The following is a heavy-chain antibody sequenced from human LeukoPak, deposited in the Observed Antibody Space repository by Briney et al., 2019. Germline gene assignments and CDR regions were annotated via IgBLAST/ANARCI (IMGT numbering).Heavy chain of an antibody. CDR2: IYSGGST. J-gene: IGHJ4*02. Sequence: GGSLRLSCAASGFTVSSNYMSWVRQAPGKGLEWVSVIYSGGSTYYADSVKGRFTISRDNSKNTLYLQMNSLRAEDTAVYYCARGYSSSWSDFDYWGQGTLVTVSS. D-gene: IGHD6-13*01. CDR1: GFTVSSNY. V-gene: IGHV3-66*01. CDR3: ARGYSSSWSDFDY.